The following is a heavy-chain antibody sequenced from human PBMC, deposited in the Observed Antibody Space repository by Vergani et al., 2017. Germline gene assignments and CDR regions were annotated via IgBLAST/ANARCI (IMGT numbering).Heavy chain of an antibody. CDR3: ATSLVYCAVATCRADYFAH. CDR1: VYIFKNYY. J-gene: IGHJ5*02. V-gene: IGHV1-46*02. D-gene: IGHD2-8*02. Sequence: VQLVQSGAEVRKPGASVTVSCTASVYIFKNYYIHWLRQAPGQAFEWMGILNPTTGHTTSAQKFMGRVDKTRDPSTDTSTRTVQMTLSSLRSEDTAVYYCATSLVYCAVATCRADYFAHWGQGTRVTVSS. CDR2: LNPTTGHT.